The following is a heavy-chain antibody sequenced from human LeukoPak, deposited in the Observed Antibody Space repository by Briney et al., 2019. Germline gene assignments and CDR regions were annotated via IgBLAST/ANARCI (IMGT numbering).Heavy chain of an antibody. CDR3: AREFGSGVVPPGGRYYYYYGMDV. CDR1: GFTFSSYA. V-gene: IGHV3-30*04. D-gene: IGHD3-10*01. CDR2: ISYDGSNK. J-gene: IGHJ6*02. Sequence: GGPLRLSCAASGFTFSSYAMHWVRQAPGKGLEWVAVISYDGSNKYYADSVKGRFTISRDNSKNTLYLQMNSLRAEDTAVYYCAREFGSGVVPPGGRYYYYYGMDVWGQGTTVTDSS.